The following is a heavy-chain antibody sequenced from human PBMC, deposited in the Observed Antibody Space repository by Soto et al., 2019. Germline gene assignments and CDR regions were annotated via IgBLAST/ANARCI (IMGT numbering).Heavy chain of an antibody. V-gene: IGHV1-69*13. CDR1: GGTFSSYA. D-gene: IGHD6-13*01. CDR2: IIPIFGTA. Sequence: GASVKVSCKASGGTFSSYAISWVRQAPGQGLEWMGGIIPIFGTANYAQKFQGRVTITADESTSTAYMELSSLRSEDTAVYYCARRIADEDYYYYGMDVWGQGTTVTVSS. J-gene: IGHJ6*02. CDR3: ARRIADEDYYYYGMDV.